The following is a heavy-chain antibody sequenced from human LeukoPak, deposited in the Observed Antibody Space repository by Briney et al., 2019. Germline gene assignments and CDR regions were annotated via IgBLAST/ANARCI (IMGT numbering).Heavy chain of an antibody. J-gene: IGHJ4*02. V-gene: IGHV3-30*04. CDR1: GYIFGDYT. CDR3: ARAYGGLIDY. D-gene: IGHD3-16*01. CDR2: ISFDGRDK. Sequence: GGSLRLSCAASGYIFGDYTMSWIRQAPGKGLEWVALISFDGRDKQYADSVKGRFTISKDNSKNTLYLQMNSLSGDDTSMYFCARAYGGLIDYWGQGTLVTVSS.